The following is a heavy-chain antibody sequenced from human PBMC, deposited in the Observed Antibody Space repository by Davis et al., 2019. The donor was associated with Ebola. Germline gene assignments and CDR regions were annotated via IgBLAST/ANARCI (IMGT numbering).Heavy chain of an antibody. CDR2: ISYDGSNK. CDR3: AKAGVTYYDFWSGYLPSWYFDL. Sequence: GESLKISCAASGFTFSSYGMHWVRQAPGKGLEWVAVISYDGSNKYYADSVKGRFTISRDNSKNTLYLQMNSLRAEDTAVYYCAKAGVTYYDFWSGYLPSWYFDLWGRGTLVTVSS. CDR1: GFTFSSYG. J-gene: IGHJ2*01. D-gene: IGHD3-3*01. V-gene: IGHV3-30*18.